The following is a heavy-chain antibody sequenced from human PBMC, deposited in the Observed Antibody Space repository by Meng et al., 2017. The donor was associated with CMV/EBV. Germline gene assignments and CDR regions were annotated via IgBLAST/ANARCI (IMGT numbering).Heavy chain of an antibody. Sequence: GPRQHGGAGLLKPSGPLSLTGGGYGGSFSRYYWSWIRQPPGKGLEWIGEINHSGSTNDNPSLKSRVTISVDTSKHQFSLKLSSVTAADTAVYYCARGSPYSSSWYFDYWGQGTLVTVSS. D-gene: IGHD6-6*01. V-gene: IGHV4-34*01. CDR2: INHSGST. J-gene: IGHJ4*02. CDR1: GGSFSRYY. CDR3: ARGSPYSSSWYFDY.